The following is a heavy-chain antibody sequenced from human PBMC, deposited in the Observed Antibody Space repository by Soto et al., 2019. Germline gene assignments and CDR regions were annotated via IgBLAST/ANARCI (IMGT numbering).Heavy chain of an antibody. CDR2: IYYSGST. D-gene: IGHD3-16*01. V-gene: IGHV4-59*01. J-gene: IGHJ4*02. Sequence: PSETLSLTCTVSGGSISSYYWSWIRQPPGKGLEWIGYIYYSGSTNYNPSLKSRVTISVDTSKNQFSLKLSSVTAADTDVYYCARRYGGNFEYWGQGTLVTVSS. CDR3: ARRYGGNFEY. CDR1: GGSISSYY.